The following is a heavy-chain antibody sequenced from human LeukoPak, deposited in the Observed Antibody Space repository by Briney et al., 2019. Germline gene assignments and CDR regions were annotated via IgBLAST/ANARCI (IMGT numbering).Heavy chain of an antibody. Sequence: SGGSLRLSCAASGFTFSSYGIHWVRQAPGKGLEWVAVISSDGRNKNYADSVKGRFTISRDNSKNTLYLQMNGLRAEDTAIFYCAKDGTSVTTQGADAFDIWGQGTMVTVSS. V-gene: IGHV3-30*18. CDR1: GFTFSSYG. D-gene: IGHD4-17*01. J-gene: IGHJ3*02. CDR2: ISSDGRNK. CDR3: AKDGTSVTTQGADAFDI.